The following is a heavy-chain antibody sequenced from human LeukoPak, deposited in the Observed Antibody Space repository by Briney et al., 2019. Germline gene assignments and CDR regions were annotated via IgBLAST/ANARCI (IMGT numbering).Heavy chain of an antibody. CDR3: ATDMVRGANDY. CDR1: GGSFSGYY. J-gene: IGHJ4*02. V-gene: IGHV4-34*01. Sequence: PSETLSLTCAVYGGSFSGYYWSWIRQPPGKGLEWIGEINHSGSTNYNPSLKSRVTISVDTSKNQFSPKLSSVTAADTAVYYCATDMVRGANDYWGQGTLVTVSS. CDR2: INHSGST. D-gene: IGHD3-10*01.